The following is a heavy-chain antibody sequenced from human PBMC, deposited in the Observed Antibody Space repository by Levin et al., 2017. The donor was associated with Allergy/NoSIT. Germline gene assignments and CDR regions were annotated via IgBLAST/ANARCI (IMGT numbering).Heavy chain of an antibody. Sequence: VASVKVSCKASGYPFISYAISWVRQAPGQGLEWMGWISPYNGNTDYAQNPQGRVTLTTETSTNTAYMELRSLRSDDTARYYCARGSVYCSGGTCYSDTPDSFDIWGQGTMVTVSS. V-gene: IGHV1-18*01. J-gene: IGHJ3*02. CDR3: ARGSVYCSGGTCYSDTPDSFDI. CDR2: ISPYNGNT. CDR1: GYPFISYA. D-gene: IGHD2-15*01.